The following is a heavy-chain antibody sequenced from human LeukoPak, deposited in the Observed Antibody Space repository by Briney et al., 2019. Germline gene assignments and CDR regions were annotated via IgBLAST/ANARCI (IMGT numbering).Heavy chain of an antibody. D-gene: IGHD3/OR15-3a*01. V-gene: IGHV4-39*01. J-gene: IGHJ5*02. CDR2: IYYTGTT. Sequence: SETLSLTCTVSGGSISSSSYYWGWIRQPPGKELEWIGTIYYTGTTHYNPSLKSRVTISVDTSKNQFSLNLSSVTAADTAVYYCARQEIGLRSFDPWGQGTLVTVSP. CDR3: ARQEIGLRSFDP. CDR1: GGSISSSSYY.